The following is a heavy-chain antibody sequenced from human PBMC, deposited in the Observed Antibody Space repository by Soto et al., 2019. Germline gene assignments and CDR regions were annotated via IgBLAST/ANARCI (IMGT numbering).Heavy chain of an antibody. V-gene: IGHV3-23*01. Sequence: PWGALRLSCAASGFTFSSCAMGWVLQAPWKGLEWVSDIIDSGGSTYYADSVKGRFTISRDNSKSTLYLQMNSLRAEDTALYYCAKGRSYYYYYGVDVWGQGTTVTVSS. CDR2: IIDSGGST. CDR3: AKGRSYYYYYGVDV. J-gene: IGHJ6*02. CDR1: GFTFSSCA.